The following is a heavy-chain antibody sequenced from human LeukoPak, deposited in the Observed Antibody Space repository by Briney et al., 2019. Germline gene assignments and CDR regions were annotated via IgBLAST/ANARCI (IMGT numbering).Heavy chain of an antibody. D-gene: IGHD6-13*01. Sequence: GGSLRLSCAASGFTFATYGMNWVRQAPGKGLEWVSGISGSGATTYYADSVKGRFTISRDNAKNSLYLQMNSLRAEDTALYYCAKDLPRKQQLIYYFDYWGQGTLVTVSS. CDR3: AKDLPRKQQLIYYFDY. J-gene: IGHJ4*02. CDR2: ISGSGATT. V-gene: IGHV3-23*01. CDR1: GFTFATYG.